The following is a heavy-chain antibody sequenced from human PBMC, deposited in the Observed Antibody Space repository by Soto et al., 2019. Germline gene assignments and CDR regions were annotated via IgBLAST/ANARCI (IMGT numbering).Heavy chain of an antibody. V-gene: IGHV3-23*01. D-gene: IGHD6-19*01. J-gene: IGHJ4*02. CDR2: ISGSGGST. CDR1: GFTFSSYA. Sequence: EVQLLESGGGLVQPGGSLRLSCAASGFTFSSYAMSWVRQAPGKGLEWVSAISGSGGSTYYADSVKVRFTISRDNSKNTLYLQMIGLRAEDTAVYYCASSSGWYRGDYWGQGTLVTVSS. CDR3: ASSSGWYRGDY.